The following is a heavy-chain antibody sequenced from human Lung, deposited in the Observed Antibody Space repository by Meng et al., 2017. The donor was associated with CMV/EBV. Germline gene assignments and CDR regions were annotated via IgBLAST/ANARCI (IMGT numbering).Heavy chain of an antibody. V-gene: IGHV3-23*03. CDR3: AKASLSYYSDSSAYYFFDF. CDR2: IYSGGGST. Sequence: GEXXKISCAASGFTFSSYAMSWVRQAPGKGLEWVSVIYSGGGSTYYADSVKGRFAISRDNSKNTLNLQMNSLRAEDTAIYYCAKASLSYYSDSSAYYFFDFWGQGTLVTVSS. J-gene: IGHJ4*02. D-gene: IGHD3-22*01. CDR1: GFTFSSYA.